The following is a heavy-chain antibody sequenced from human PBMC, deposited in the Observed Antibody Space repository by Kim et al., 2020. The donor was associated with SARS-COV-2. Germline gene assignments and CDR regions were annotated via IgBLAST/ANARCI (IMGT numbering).Heavy chain of an antibody. D-gene: IGHD3-10*01. CDR3: ARDYTRPLVRGVITHYFDY. V-gene: IGHV3-30*01. J-gene: IGHJ4*02. Sequence: GRFTISRDNSKNTLYLQMNSLRAEDTAVYYCARDYTRPLVRGVITHYFDYWGQGTLVTVSS.